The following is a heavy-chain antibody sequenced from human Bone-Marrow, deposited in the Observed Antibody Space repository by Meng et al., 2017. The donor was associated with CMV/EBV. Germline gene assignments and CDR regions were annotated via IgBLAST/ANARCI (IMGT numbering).Heavy chain of an antibody. D-gene: IGHD3-22*01. CDR2: ISYDGSNK. CDR1: GFTFSSYA. V-gene: IGHV3-30-3*01. CDR3: ASGSDSSGYDAFDI. J-gene: IGHJ3*02. Sequence: LSLTCAASGFTFSSYAMHWVRQAPGKGLEWVAVISYDGSNKYYADSVKGRFTISRDNSKNTLYLQMNSLRAEDTAVYYCASGSDSSGYDAFDIWGQGTMVTVSS.